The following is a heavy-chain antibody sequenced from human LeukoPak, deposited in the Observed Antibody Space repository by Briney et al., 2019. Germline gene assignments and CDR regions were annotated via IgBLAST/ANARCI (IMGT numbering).Heavy chain of an antibody. CDR1: GFTFSNSA. Sequence: AGGSLRLSCAGSGFTFSNSAMSWVRQAPGKGLEWVSGIRSNGVSTYYADSVKGRFTISRDNSKNTLYLQMYSLTVEDTAVYHSTNSRVHCSSATCSFDYWGQGTLVTVSS. J-gene: IGHJ4*02. CDR3: TNSRVHCSSATCSFDY. CDR2: IRSNGVST. D-gene: IGHD2-2*01. V-gene: IGHV3-23*01.